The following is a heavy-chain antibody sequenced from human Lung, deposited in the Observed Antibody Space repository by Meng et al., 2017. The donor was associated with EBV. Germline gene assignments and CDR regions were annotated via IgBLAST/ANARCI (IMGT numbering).Heavy chain of an antibody. CDR2: INTNTANP. CDR3: ARGGNFDP. V-gene: IGHV7-4-1*02. CDR1: GYTFTSYD. Sequence: QVQLVQSGAEVKKPGASVKVSCKAPGYTFTSYDINSVRQAAGQGLEWMGWINTNTANPTYAQGFTGRFVFSLDTSVSTAYLQISSLKAEDTAVYYCARGGNFDPWGQGTLVTVSS. J-gene: IGHJ5*02. D-gene: IGHD2/OR15-2a*01.